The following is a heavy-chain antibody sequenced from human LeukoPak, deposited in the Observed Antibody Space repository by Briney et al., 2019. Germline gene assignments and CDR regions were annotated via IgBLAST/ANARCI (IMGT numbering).Heavy chain of an antibody. CDR1: GGSISSSNYY. CDR2: IYYSGST. J-gene: IGHJ4*02. Sequence: SETLSLTCTVSGGSISSSNYYWGWIRQPPGKGLEWIGSIYYSGSTYYNPSLKSRVTISVDTSKNQFSLRLTSVTAADTAVYYCARHARPTGGHTYGPIDYCGQGTLVTVSS. D-gene: IGHD5-18*01. V-gene: IGHV4-39*01. CDR3: ARHARPTGGHTYGPIDY.